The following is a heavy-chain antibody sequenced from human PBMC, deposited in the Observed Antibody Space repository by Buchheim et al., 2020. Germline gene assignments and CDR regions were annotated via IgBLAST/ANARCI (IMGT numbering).Heavy chain of an antibody. V-gene: IGHV3-74*01. CDR2: IYSDGTNT. CDR3: ARGGGSGKLDY. D-gene: IGHD5-24*01. CDR1: GFIFSNYW. Sequence: EVQLVESGGGLVQPGGSLRLSCAASGFIFSNYWMHWVRQAPGKGLVWVSHIYSDGTNTNYADSVKGRITISRDNAKSTLYLQMNSLRAEDTAVYYCARGGGSGKLDYWGQG. J-gene: IGHJ4*02.